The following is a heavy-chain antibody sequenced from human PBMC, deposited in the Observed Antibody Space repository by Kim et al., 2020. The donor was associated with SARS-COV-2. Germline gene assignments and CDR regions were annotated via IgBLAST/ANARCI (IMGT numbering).Heavy chain of an antibody. Sequence: GGSLRLSCAASGFTFSSYSMNWVRQAPGKGLEWVSYISSSSSTIYYADSVKGRFTISRDNAKNSLYLQMNSLRDEDTSVYYCARGPLRQQLPHWFDPWGQGTLVTVSS. CDR2: ISSSSSTI. CDR1: GFTFSSYS. D-gene: IGHD6-13*01. V-gene: IGHV3-48*02. CDR3: ARGPLRQQLPHWFDP. J-gene: IGHJ5*02.